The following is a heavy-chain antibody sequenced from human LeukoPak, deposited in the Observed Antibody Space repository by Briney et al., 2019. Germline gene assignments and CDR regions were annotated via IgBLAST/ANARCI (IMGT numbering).Heavy chain of an antibody. CDR2: ISSSSSYI. V-gene: IGHV3-21*01. D-gene: IGHD6-13*01. J-gene: IGHJ4*02. CDR3: ARAEIAGTVYY. CDR1: GFTFSSYA. Sequence: PGGSLRLSCAASGFTFSSYAMSWVRQAPGKGLEWVSSISSSSSYIYYADSVKGRFTIPRDNAKNSLYLQMNSLRAEDTAVYYCARAEIAGTVYYWGQGTLVTVSS.